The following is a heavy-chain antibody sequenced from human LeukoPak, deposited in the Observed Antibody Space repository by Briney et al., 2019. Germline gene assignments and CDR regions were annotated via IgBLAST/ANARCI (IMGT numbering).Heavy chain of an antibody. CDR3: ARAPDGYNFGIDY. CDR2: INHSGST. J-gene: IGHJ4*02. CDR1: GGSFSGYY. Sequence: SETLSLTCAVYGGSFSGYYWSWIRQPPGKGLEWIGEINHSGSTNYNPSLKSRVTISVDTSKNQFSLKLSSVTAEDTAVYYCARAPDGYNFGIDYWGQGTLVTVSS. V-gene: IGHV4-34*01. D-gene: IGHD5-24*01.